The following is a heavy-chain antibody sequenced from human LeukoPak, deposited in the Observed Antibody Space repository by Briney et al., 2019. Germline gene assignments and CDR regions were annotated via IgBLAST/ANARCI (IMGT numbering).Heavy chain of an antibody. V-gene: IGHV3-7*01. J-gene: IGHJ6*03. D-gene: IGHD2-2*01. CDR2: IKQDGREK. CDR1: LCRPVRYM. Sequence: GGSLRHSSVPRLCRPVRYMVTAVRPAPGKGLEGVANIKQDGREKYYMDSVKGRFTISRDNTDNSLYLQMNSLRDEDRGVYACARLYQLLWSVNYYYYMYLWGKGTTVTVSS. CDR3: ARLYQLLWSVNYYYYMYL.